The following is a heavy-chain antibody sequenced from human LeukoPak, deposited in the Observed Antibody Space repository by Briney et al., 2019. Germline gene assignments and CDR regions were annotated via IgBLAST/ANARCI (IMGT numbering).Heavy chain of an antibody. V-gene: IGHV3-53*05. CDR2: IYSGGST. J-gene: IGHJ3*02. CDR3: AKDTGLWFGPKDAFDI. D-gene: IGHD3-10*01. Sequence: GGSLRLSCAASGFTVSSNYMSWVRQAPGKGLEWVSVIYSGGSTYYADSVKGRFTISRDNAKNSLYLQMNSLRAEDTALYYCAKDTGLWFGPKDAFDIWGQGTMVTVSS. CDR1: GFTVSSNY.